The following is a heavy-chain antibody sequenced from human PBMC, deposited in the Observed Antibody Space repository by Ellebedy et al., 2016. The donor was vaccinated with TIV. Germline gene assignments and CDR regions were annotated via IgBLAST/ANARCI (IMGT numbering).Heavy chain of an antibody. V-gene: IGHV1-18*04. J-gene: IGHJ4*02. CDR2: ISFYGGST. Sequence: AASVKVSCKASAFRFSSHGISWVRQAPGQGREWRGWISFYGGSTNYAQQLQGRVSMTRDKSTSTAYMELRSLRSDDTAVYYCASRQSVGIGEVALDYWGQGTLVTVSS. CDR1: AFRFSSHG. CDR3: ASRQSVGIGEVALDY. D-gene: IGHD3-10*01.